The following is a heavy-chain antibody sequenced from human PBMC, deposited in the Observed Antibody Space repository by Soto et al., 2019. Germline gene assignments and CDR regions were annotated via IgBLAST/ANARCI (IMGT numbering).Heavy chain of an antibody. CDR3: ARSAPMDAGDKYYYDF. CDR2: IIPFFGTA. V-gene: IGHV1-69*13. J-gene: IGHJ4*02. Sequence: SVKVSCKASGGTFSTFGISWVRQAPGQGLEWMGGIIPFFGTAKYSQKFEDRISITADESTNTVYMDLRSLTSEDTAIYYCARSAPMDAGDKYYYDFWGQGALVTVYS. CDR1: GGTFSTFG. D-gene: IGHD3-16*01.